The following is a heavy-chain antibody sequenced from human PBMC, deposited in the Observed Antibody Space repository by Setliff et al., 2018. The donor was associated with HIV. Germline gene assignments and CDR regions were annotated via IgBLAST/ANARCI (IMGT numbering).Heavy chain of an antibody. J-gene: IGHJ6*03. CDR3: AKGVAGLQYYYYYMDV. CDR2: IYHSGST. D-gene: IGHD6-19*01. CDR1: GGSISTSSYY. V-gene: IGHV4-39*07. Sequence: SETLSLTCTVSGGSISTSSYYWGWIRQPPGKGLEWIGSIYHSGSTSYNPSLKSRVTISVDTSKNQFSLKLSSVTAADTAVYYCAKGVAGLQYYYYYMDVWGKGTTVTVSS.